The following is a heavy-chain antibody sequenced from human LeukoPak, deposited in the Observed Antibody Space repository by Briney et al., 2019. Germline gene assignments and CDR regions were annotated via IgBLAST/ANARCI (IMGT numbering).Heavy chain of an antibody. CDR1: GFNFRAYW. CDR2: INRGGSDK. V-gene: IGHV3-7*01. Sequence: GGSLRLSCTTSGFNFRAYWMTWVRQAPGKGLEWVSNINRGGSDKNYVDSVKGRFTISRDNAKNSLYLQMNSLRAEDTAVYYCASDYTSCNGCTCYDPFDFWGQGPLVTVSS. J-gene: IGHJ4*02. D-gene: IGHD5-12*01. CDR3: ASDYTSCNGCTCYDPFDF.